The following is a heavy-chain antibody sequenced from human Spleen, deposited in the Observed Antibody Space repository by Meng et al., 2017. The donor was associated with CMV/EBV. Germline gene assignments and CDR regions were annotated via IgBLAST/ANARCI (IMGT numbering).Heavy chain of an antibody. CDR1: GFSFDDYA. V-gene: IGHV3-9*01. Sequence: LSLTCAASGFSFDDYAMHWVRQVPGKGLEWVSGITWNSNNIDYADSVKGRFTISRDNAKNSLYLQMNSLRAEDTAIYYCAKDMTTLADGRFDYWGQGTLVTVSS. J-gene: IGHJ4*02. CDR2: ITWNSNNI. D-gene: IGHD1-1*01. CDR3: AKDMTTLADGRFDY.